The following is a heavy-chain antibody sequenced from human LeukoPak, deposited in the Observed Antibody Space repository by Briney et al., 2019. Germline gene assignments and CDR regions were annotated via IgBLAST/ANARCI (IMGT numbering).Heavy chain of an antibody. V-gene: IGHV4-4*02. Sequence: PSGTLSLTCAVSGGSISSSNWWSWVRQPPGKGLEWIGEIYHSGSTNYNPSLKSRVTISVDTSKNQFSLKLSSVTAADTAVYYCATRIAVAGHNFDYWGQGTLVTVSS. D-gene: IGHD6-19*01. CDR3: ATRIAVAGHNFDY. J-gene: IGHJ4*02. CDR2: IYHSGST. CDR1: GGSISSSNW.